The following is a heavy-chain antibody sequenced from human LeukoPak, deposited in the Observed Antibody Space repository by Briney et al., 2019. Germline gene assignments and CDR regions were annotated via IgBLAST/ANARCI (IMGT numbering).Heavy chain of an antibody. CDR1: GFTFSTYS. CDR2: ISGSSSTI. Sequence: GGSLRLSCAASGFTFSTYSMNWVRQAPGKGLEWVSYISGSSSTIYYADSVKGRFTISRDNAKNSPYLQMNSLRDEDTAVYYCARDLAWGDALIDYWGQGTLVTVSS. D-gene: IGHD7-27*01. CDR3: ARDLAWGDALIDY. V-gene: IGHV3-48*02. J-gene: IGHJ4*02.